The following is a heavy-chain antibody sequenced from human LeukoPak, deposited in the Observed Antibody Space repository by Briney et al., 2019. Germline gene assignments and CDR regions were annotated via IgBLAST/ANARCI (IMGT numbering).Heavy chain of an antibody. D-gene: IGHD3-9*01. Sequence: GGSLRLSCAASGFTFSSYAMSWVRQAPGKGLEWVSAISGSGGSTYYADSVKGRFTISRDNSKNTLYLQMNSLRAEDTAVYYCEKSPSLLTGYDYYYMDVWGKGTTVTVSS. CDR1: GFTFSSYA. CDR3: EKSPSLLTGYDYYYMDV. CDR2: ISGSGGST. J-gene: IGHJ6*03. V-gene: IGHV3-23*01.